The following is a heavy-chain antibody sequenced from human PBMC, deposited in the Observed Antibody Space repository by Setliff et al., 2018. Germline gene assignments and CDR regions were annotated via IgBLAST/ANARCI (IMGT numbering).Heavy chain of an antibody. V-gene: IGHV3-30*02. Sequence: VGSLRLSCAGSGFRFSDYGMHWVRQTPGKGLEWVAFIRYDGSDKDYVDSVKGRFTISRDNSQNTMYLQMNQLRPEDTAVYYCAKPPNPGVVAVGMDYWGQGTLVTVSS. CDR1: GFRFSDYG. CDR3: AKPPNPGVVAVGMDY. CDR2: IRYDGSDK. J-gene: IGHJ4*02. D-gene: IGHD1-1*01.